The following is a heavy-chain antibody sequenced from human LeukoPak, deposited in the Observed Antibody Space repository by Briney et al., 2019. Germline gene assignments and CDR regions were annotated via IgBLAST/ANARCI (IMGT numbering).Heavy chain of an antibody. V-gene: IGHV3-11*01. CDR2: ISSSGSTI. D-gene: IGHD2-2*01. Sequence: RAGGSLRLSCAASGFTFSDYYMSWIRQAPGKGLEWASYISSSGSTIYYADSVKGRFTISRDNAKNSLYLQMNSLRAEDTAVYYCARETGTPETNIVVVPAAIPYGMDVWGQGTTVTVSS. CDR3: ARETGTPETNIVVVPAAIPYGMDV. CDR1: GFTFSDYY. J-gene: IGHJ6*02.